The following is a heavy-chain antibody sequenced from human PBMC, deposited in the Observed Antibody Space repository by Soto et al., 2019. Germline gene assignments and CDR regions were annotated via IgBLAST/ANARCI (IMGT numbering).Heavy chain of an antibody. Sequence: QLQLQESGPGLVKPSETLSLTCTVSGGSISSSHYYWGWIRQPPGKGLEWIGSIYYSGSTYYNPSLKSRVTISVDTSKNQFSLKLSSVTAADTAVYYCARHFRYYDIGYWGQGTLVTVSS. V-gene: IGHV4-39*01. CDR2: IYYSGST. CDR3: ARHFRYYDIGY. CDR1: GGSISSSHYY. D-gene: IGHD3-9*01. J-gene: IGHJ4*02.